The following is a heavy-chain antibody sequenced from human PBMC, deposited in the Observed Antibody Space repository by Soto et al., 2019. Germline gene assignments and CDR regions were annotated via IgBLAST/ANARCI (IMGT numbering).Heavy chain of an antibody. J-gene: IGHJ4*02. CDR2: ISSGGGSP. CDR3: AKGGGRIVPRHFDY. V-gene: IGHV3-23*01. D-gene: IGHD1-26*01. CDR1: GFTFSDYA. Sequence: EVQLLESGGGLVQPGGSLRLSCAASGFTFSDYAMSWVRQAPGKGLEWVSGISSGGGSPYYADSVKGRFTISRANSKNTFYLQMNPLRVETTAVYYCAKGGGRIVPRHFDYWGQGTLVTVSS.